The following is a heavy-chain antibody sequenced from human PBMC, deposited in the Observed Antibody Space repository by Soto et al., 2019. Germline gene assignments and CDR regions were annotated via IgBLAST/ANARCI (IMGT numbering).Heavy chain of an antibody. J-gene: IGHJ4*02. V-gene: IGHV3-20*04. CDR2: INWNGVST. D-gene: IGHD2-2*01. CDR1: GFNFDENG. Sequence: PGGSLRLSCAASGFNFDENGMSWVRQAPGKGLEWVSGINWNGVSTGYADSVKGRFTISRDNAKNSLYLQMNSLRAEDTALYYCARDSLIVVVPAACFEFWGQGA. CDR3: ARDSLIVVVPAACFEF.